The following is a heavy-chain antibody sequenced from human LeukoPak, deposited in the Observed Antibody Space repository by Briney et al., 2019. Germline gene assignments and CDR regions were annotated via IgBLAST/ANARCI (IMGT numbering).Heavy chain of an antibody. CDR3: ARFGSPSLRTPHFDY. CDR1: GFFLTTYW. D-gene: IGHD3-16*01. V-gene: IGHV5-51*01. CDR2: IYAGDSDT. Sequence: GESLKISCKASGFFLTTYWTAWVRQMPGKGLELMEIIYAGDSDTRYSPSFQGQVTISADKSINTAYLQWSSLKASDTAMYYCARFGSPSLRTPHFDYWGQGTLVTVSS. J-gene: IGHJ4*02.